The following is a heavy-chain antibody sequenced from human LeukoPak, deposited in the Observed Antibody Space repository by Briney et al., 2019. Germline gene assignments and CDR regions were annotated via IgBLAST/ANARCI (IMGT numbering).Heavy chain of an antibody. Sequence: SETLSLTCAVYGGSFSGYYWSWIRQPPGKGLEWIGEINHSGSTNYNPSLKSRVTISVDTSKNQFSLKLSSVTAADTAVYYCARARRIAVAGPKRGFEYWGQGTLVTVSS. J-gene: IGHJ4*02. CDR1: GGSFSGYY. V-gene: IGHV4-34*01. D-gene: IGHD6-19*01. CDR3: ARARRIAVAGPKRGFEY. CDR2: INHSGST.